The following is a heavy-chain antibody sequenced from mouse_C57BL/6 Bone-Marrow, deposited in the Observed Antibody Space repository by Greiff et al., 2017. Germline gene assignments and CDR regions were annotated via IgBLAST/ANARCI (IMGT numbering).Heavy chain of an antibody. J-gene: IGHJ1*03. CDR1: GFTFSDYG. V-gene: IGHV5-15*01. D-gene: IGHD1-1*01. CDR3: ARHPYGSSPWYLDV. Sequence: EVMLVESGGGLVQPGGSLKLSCAASGFTFSDYGMAWVRQAPRKGPEWVAFISNLAYSIYYAHTVTGRFTISRENAKNTLYLEMSSLRSEDTARYYCARHPYGSSPWYLDVWGTGTTVTVSS. CDR2: ISNLAYSI.